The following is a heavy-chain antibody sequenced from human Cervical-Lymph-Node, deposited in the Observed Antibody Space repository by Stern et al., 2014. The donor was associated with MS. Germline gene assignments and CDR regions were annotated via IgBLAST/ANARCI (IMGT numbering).Heavy chain of an antibody. D-gene: IGHD4-23*01. CDR2: IYYSGST. Sequence: QVQLQESGPGLVKPSETLSLTCTVSGGSISSYYWSWIRQPPGKGLEWIGYIYYSGSTNYNPSLKSRVTISVDTSKNQFSLKLSSVTAADTAVYYCARMSYDYGGTWGQGTLVTVSS. J-gene: IGHJ4*02. CDR3: ARMSYDYGGT. V-gene: IGHV4-59*01. CDR1: GGSISSYY.